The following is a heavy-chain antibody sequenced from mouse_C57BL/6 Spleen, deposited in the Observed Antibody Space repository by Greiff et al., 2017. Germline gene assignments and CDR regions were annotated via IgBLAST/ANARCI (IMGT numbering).Heavy chain of an antibody. CDR2: INPNNGGT. D-gene: IGHD2-3*01. J-gene: IGHJ2*01. CDR1: GYTFTDYN. V-gene: IGHV1-22*01. CDR3: ARAGYYTYYFDY. Sequence: EVQLQQSGPELVKPGASVKMSCKASGYTFTDYNMHWVKQSHGKSLEWIGYINPNNGGTSYNQKFKGKDTLTVNKSSSTAYMELRSLTSEASAVYYCARAGYYTYYFDYWGQGTTLTVSS.